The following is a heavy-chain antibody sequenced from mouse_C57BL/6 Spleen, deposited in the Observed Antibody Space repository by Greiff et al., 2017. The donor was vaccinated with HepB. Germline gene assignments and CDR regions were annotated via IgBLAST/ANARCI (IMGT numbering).Heavy chain of an antibody. CDR3: ARERGYDYDAMDY. CDR1: GYTFTSYW. Sequence: VQLQQPGAELVMPGASVKLSCKASGYTFTSYWMHWVKQRPGQGLEWIGEIDPSDSYTNYNQKFKGKSTLTVDKSSSTAYMQLSSLTSEDSAVYYCARERGYDYDAMDYWGQGTTVTVSS. V-gene: IGHV1-69*01. J-gene: IGHJ4*01. D-gene: IGHD3-1*01. CDR2: IDPSDSYT.